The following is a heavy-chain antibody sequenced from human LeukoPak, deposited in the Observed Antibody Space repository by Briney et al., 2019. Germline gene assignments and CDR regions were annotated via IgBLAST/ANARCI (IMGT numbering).Heavy chain of an antibody. CDR2: IYSSGSA. V-gene: IGHV4-39*07. CDR3: ASARQLSYDF. J-gene: IGHJ4*02. D-gene: IGHD1-1*01. CDR1: GDSISSSSYC. Sequence: SETLSLTCTVSGDSISSSSYCWGWIRQPPGKGLEWIGTIYSSGSAYYNPSLKSRVTISVDTSKNQFSLRLSSVTAADTAMYYCASARQLSYDFWGQGTLVTVSS.